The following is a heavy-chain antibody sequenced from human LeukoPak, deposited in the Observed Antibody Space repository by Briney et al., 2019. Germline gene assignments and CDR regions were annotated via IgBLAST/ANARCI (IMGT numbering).Heavy chain of an antibody. CDR1: GFTLSSYA. V-gene: IGHV3-23*01. D-gene: IGHD1-26*01. CDR2: ISGSGGST. J-gene: IGHJ5*02. CDR3: AKDGVEEWELHNNWFDP. Sequence: PGGSLRLSCAASGFTLSSYAMSWVRQAPGKGLEWVSAISGSGGSTYYADSVKGRFTISRDNSKNTLYLQMNSLRAEDTAVYYCAKDGVEEWELHNNWFDPWGQGTLVTVSS.